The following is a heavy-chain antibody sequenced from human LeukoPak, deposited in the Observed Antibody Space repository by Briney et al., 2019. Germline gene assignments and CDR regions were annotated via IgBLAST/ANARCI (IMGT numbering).Heavy chain of an antibody. CDR2: IWYDGSNK. Sequence: AKSLRLSCAASGFTFSSYGMHWVRQAPGKGMEWVAVIWYDGSNKYYADSVKGRFTISRDNSKNTLYLQMNSLRAEDTAVYYCAREKDYYDSSGAVGAFDIWGQGTMVTVSS. V-gene: IGHV3-33*01. CDR1: GFTFSSYG. CDR3: AREKDYYDSSGAVGAFDI. J-gene: IGHJ3*02. D-gene: IGHD3-22*01.